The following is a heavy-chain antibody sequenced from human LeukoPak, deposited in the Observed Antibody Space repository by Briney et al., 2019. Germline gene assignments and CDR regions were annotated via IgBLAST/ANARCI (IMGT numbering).Heavy chain of an antibody. Sequence: SETLSLTCAVYGGSFSGYYWSWIRQPPGKGLEWIGEINHSGSTNYNPSLKSRVTISVDTSKNQFSLKLSSVTAADTADCAGRGAYSYHRYWGQGTLVTVSS. CDR2: INHSGST. D-gene: IGHD5-18*01. J-gene: IGHJ4*02. V-gene: IGHV4-34*01. CDR3: RGAYSYHRY. CDR1: GGSFSGYY.